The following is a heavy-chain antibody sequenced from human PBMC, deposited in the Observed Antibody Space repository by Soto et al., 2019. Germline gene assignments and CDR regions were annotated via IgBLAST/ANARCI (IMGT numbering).Heavy chain of an antibody. CDR3: ARSSWIQLWRYYFDY. J-gene: IGHJ4*02. V-gene: IGHV1-2*02. Sequence: ASVKVSCKASGYTFTGYYMHWVRRAPGQGLEWMGWINPNSGGTNYAQKFQGRVTMTRDTSISTAYMELSRLRSDDTAVYYCARSSWIQLWRYYFDYWGQGTLVTVSS. CDR1: GYTFTGYY. CDR2: INPNSGGT. D-gene: IGHD5-18*01.